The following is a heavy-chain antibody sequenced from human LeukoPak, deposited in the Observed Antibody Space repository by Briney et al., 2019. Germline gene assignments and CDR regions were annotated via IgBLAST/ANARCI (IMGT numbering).Heavy chain of an antibody. CDR2: IRVDGIDK. D-gene: IGHD6-6*01. CDR3: AKDGQYSSSSPFYFDY. J-gene: IGHJ4*02. CDR1: GFSFHKYG. Sequence: GGSLRLSCAASGFSFHKYGMHWVRQAPGKGLEWVAYIRVDGIDKYYRDSVKGRFTISRDNSKNTLYLQMNSLRAEDTAVYYCAKDGQYSSSSPFYFDYWGQGTLVTVSS. V-gene: IGHV3-30*02.